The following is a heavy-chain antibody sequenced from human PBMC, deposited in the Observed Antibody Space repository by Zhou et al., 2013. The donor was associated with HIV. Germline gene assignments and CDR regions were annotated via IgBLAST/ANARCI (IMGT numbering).Heavy chain of an antibody. Sequence: VQLQESGPGLVKPSETLSLTCTVSGGSISSHYWNWIRQPPGKGLEWIGYIYTSGSTNYNPSLKSRVTISVDTSKNQFSLKLSSVTAADTAVYYCARDLRKSGYDYNYYYGMDVWGQGTTVTVSS. CDR1: GGSISSHY. CDR3: ARDLRKSGYDYNYYYGMDV. J-gene: IGHJ6*02. V-gene: IGHV4-4*09. CDR2: IYTSGST. D-gene: IGHD5-12*01.